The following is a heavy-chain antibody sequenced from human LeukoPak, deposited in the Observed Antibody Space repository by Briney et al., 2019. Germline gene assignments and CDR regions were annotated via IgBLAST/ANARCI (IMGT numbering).Heavy chain of an antibody. Sequence: GGSLRLSCAASGFTFSSYAMSWVRQAPGKGLEWVSAISGSGDSTYYGDSVKGRFTISRGNSKNTLYLQMNSLRAEDTAVYYCANLYDSSPDFDYWGQGTLVTVSS. CDR2: ISGSGDST. V-gene: IGHV3-23*01. D-gene: IGHD3-22*01. J-gene: IGHJ4*02. CDR3: ANLYDSSPDFDY. CDR1: GFTFSSYA.